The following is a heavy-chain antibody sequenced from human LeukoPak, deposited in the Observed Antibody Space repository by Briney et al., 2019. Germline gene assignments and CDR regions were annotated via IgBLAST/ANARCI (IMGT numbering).Heavy chain of an antibody. CDR1: GLTFSSYS. CDR2: ISSSSSTI. Sequence: GGSLRLSCAASGLTFSSYSMNWVRQAPGKGLEWVSYISSSSSTIYYADSVKGRFTISRDNAKNSLYLQMNSLRAEDTAVYYCARGLTYYYGSGSYLNRYYFDYWGQGTLVTVSS. CDR3: ARGLTYYYGSGSYLNRYYFDY. D-gene: IGHD3-10*01. V-gene: IGHV3-48*01. J-gene: IGHJ4*02.